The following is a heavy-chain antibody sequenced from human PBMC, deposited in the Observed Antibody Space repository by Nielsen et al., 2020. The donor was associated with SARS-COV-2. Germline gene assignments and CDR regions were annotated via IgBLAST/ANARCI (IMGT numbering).Heavy chain of an antibody. CDR3: ARDQVEVRGVIMYYYGMDV. D-gene: IGHD3-10*01. J-gene: IGHJ6*02. Sequence: GESLKISCAASGFTFSSYGMHWVRQAPGKGLEWVAVIWYDGSNKYYADSVKGRFTISRDNSKNTLYLQMNSLRAEDTAVYYCARDQVEVRGVIMYYYGMDVWGQGTTVTVSS. CDR2: IWYDGSNK. CDR1: GFTFSSYG. V-gene: IGHV3-33*01.